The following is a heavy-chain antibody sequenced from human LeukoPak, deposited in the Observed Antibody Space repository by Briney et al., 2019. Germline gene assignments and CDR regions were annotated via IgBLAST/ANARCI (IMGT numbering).Heavy chain of an antibody. Sequence: SVKVSCKASGGTFISYAISWVRQAPGQGLEWMGGIIPIFGTANYAQKFQGRVTITADESTSTAYMELSSLRSEDTDVYYCARDSTLRYFDWFDYYYGMDVWGQGATVSVSS. CDR2: IIPIFGTA. CDR1: GGTFISYA. D-gene: IGHD3-9*01. CDR3: ARDSTLRYFDWFDYYYGMDV. J-gene: IGHJ6*02. V-gene: IGHV1-69*13.